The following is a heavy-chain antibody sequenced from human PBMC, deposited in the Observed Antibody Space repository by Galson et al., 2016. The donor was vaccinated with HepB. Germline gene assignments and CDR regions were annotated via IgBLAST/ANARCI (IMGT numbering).Heavy chain of an antibody. CDR2: MYPDDSDT. CDR3: ARRDPRGGSAYQFDC. D-gene: IGHD1-26*01. V-gene: IGHV5-51*01. J-gene: IGHJ4*02. CDR1: GYTFTDYW. Sequence: QSGAEVKKPGESLKISCQGSGYTFTDYWIGWVRQMPGKGLEWMGIMYPDDSDTRYSPSFQGQVTFSADKSISTAYLQWSSLKASDTAIYYCARRDPRGGSAYQFDCGGQGTLVTVSS.